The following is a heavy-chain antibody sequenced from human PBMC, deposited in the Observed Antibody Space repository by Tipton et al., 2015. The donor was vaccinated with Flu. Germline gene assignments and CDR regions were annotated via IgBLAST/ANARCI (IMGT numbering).Heavy chain of an antibody. J-gene: IGHJ4*02. Sequence: TLSLTCTVSVGSISRYYWSWIRQPPGKGLEWIGYIYYSGSTNYNPSLKSRVTISLDTSKNQFSLNLNSVTAADTAVYYCARDSGFGDPFDYWGQGTLVTVSS. V-gene: IGHV4-59*01. CDR1: VGSISRYY. CDR3: ARDSGFGDPFDY. CDR2: IYYSGST. D-gene: IGHD4-17*01.